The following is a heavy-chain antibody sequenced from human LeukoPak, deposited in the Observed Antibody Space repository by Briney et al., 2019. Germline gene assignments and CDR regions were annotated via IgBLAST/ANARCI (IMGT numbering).Heavy chain of an antibody. CDR3: ARRVHRVGSYSSHADH. V-gene: IGHV5-51*01. J-gene: IGHJ1*01. Sequence: GESLKISCKGSGYSFTNYWIGWVRQMPGKGLEWMGITYPGDSDTTYSPSFQGQVTISADKSISTAYLQWSSLKASDTAMYYCARRVHRVGSYSSHADHWGQGTLVTVSS. CDR2: TYPGDSDT. CDR1: GYSFTNYW. D-gene: IGHD1-26*01.